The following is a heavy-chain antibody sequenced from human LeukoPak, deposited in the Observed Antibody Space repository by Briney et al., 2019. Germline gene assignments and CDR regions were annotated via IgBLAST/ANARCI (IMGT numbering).Heavy chain of an antibody. CDR3: ARLFFPYWYFDL. J-gene: IGHJ2*01. V-gene: IGHV4-39*01. Sequence: PSETLSLTCAVSGGSISSSSYYWGWIRQPPGEGLEWIGSIYYSGSTYYNPSLKSRVTISVHTSKNQFSLKLNSVTAADTALYYCARLFFPYWYFDLWGRGTLVTVSS. D-gene: IGHD3-3*01. CDR2: IYYSGST. CDR1: GGSISSSSYY.